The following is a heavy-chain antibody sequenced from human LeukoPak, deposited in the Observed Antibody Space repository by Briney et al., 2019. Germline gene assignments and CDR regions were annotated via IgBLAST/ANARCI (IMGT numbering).Heavy chain of an antibody. CDR2: INPKSGGT. Sequence: GASVKVSCKASGYTFSDYFIHWVRQAPGQGLEWMGWINPKSGGTQYAQNFWGRVTMTTDTSISTAYMELSSLRSDDTAMYYCVTNNRGEVTGYDYWGQGALVTVFS. CDR3: VTNNRGEVTGYDY. J-gene: IGHJ4*02. CDR1: GYTFSDYF. V-gene: IGHV1-2*02. D-gene: IGHD3-16*01.